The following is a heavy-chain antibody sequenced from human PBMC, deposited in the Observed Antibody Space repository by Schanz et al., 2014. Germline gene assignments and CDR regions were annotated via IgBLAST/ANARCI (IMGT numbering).Heavy chain of an antibody. V-gene: IGHV3-30*18. J-gene: IGHJ4*02. CDR2: MSYDGSMK. Sequence: QVQLVESGGGVVQPGRSLRLSCAASGFTFSSYGMHWVRQAPGKGLEWVAAMSYDGSMKYYGDSVKGRFTISRDNSENTLYLQMNSLRSEDTAVYYCAKDSTHIDIVLVPTAIDYWGQGTLVTVSS. D-gene: IGHD2-2*01. CDR1: GFTFSSYG. CDR3: AKDSTHIDIVLVPTAIDY.